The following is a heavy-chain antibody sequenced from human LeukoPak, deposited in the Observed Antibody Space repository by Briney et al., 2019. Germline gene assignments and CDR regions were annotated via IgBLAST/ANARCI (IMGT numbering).Heavy chain of an antibody. CDR1: GGTFSTHA. CDR2: IIPIFGTP. V-gene: IGHV1-69*13. D-gene: IGHD6-19*01. J-gene: IGHJ4*02. CDR3: ATTSSGWFYFDS. Sequence: SVKVSCKASGGTFSTHAISWVRQAPGQGLEWMGGIIPIFGTPNYAQKFQGGVTITADSSTSTAYIELSSLRSDDTAVYYCATTSSGWFYFDSWGQGTLVTVSS.